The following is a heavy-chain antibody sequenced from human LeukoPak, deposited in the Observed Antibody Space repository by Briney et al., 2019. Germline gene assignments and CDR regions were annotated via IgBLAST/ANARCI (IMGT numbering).Heavy chain of an antibody. CDR3: ARDAVAGTGRDY. J-gene: IGHJ4*02. D-gene: IGHD6-19*01. Sequence: ASVKVSCKASGYTFTSYAMHWVRQAPGQRLEWMGWINAGNGNTKYSQKLQGRVTMTTDTSTSTAYMELRSLRSDDTAVYYCARDAVAGTGRDYWGQGTLVTVSS. CDR2: INAGNGNT. V-gene: IGHV1-3*01. CDR1: GYTFTSYA.